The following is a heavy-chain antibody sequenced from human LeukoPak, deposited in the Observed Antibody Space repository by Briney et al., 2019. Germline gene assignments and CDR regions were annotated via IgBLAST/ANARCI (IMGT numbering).Heavy chain of an antibody. D-gene: IGHD2-2*01. V-gene: IGHV3-33*08. J-gene: IGHJ6*03. CDR1: GFTFSSYG. CDR2: IWYDGSNK. CDR3: ARRALGYCSSTSCSGNYYYYSYMDV. Sequence: PGRSLRLSCAASGFTFSSYGMHWVRQAPGKGLEWVAVIWYDGSNKYYADSVKGRFTISRDNSKNTLYLQMNSLRAEDTAVYYCARRALGYCSSTSCSGNYYYYSYMDVWGKGTTVTVSS.